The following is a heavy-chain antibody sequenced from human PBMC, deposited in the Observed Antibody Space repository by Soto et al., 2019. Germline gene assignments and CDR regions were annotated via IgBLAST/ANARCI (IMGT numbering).Heavy chain of an antibody. CDR3: ARHLGGNHYYYGMDV. J-gene: IGHJ6*04. V-gene: IGHV1-69*12. CDR1: GGTFSSYA. CDR2: IIPIFGTA. Sequence: QVQLVQSGAEVKKPGSSVKVSCKASGGTFSSYAISWVRQAPGQGLEWMGGIIPIFGTADYAQKFQGRVTITADDFTSTAYMELSSLRSEATAVYYCARHLGGNHYYYGMDVWGEGTTVTFSS. D-gene: IGHD3-16*01.